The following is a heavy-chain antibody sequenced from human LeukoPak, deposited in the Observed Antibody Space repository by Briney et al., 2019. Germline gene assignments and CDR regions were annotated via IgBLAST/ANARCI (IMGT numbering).Heavy chain of an antibody. V-gene: IGHV4-4*02. CDR2: VSLTGET. CDR3: SRESGAFCPFDY. Sequence: PSETLALTCGVSGGSVSSTNWCSWVRQPPGQGLEWIGEVSLTGETNYNPSLNGRVTMSLDGSRNQLSLTLTSVTAADTAIYYCSRESGAFCPFDYWGQGTLVIVPP. J-gene: IGHJ4*02. D-gene: IGHD1-26*01. CDR1: GGSVSSTNW.